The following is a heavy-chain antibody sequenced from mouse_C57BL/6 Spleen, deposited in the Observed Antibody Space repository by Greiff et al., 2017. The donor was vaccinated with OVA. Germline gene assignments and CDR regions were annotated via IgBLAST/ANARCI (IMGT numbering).Heavy chain of an antibody. V-gene: IGHV14-2*01. Sequence: VQLQQSGAELVKPGASVKLSCTASGFNIKDYYMHWVKQRTEQGLEWIGRIDPEDGETKYAPKFQGKATITADTSSNTAYLQLRSLTSEDTAVYYCALYYYGSSYASYWYFDVWGKGTTVTVSS. J-gene: IGHJ1*03. D-gene: IGHD1-1*01. CDR3: ALYYYGSSYASYWYFDV. CDR1: GFNIKDYY. CDR2: IDPEDGET.